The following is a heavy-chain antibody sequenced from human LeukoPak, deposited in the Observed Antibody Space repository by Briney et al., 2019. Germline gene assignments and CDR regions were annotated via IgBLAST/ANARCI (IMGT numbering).Heavy chain of an antibody. J-gene: IGHJ4*02. CDR3: ARHRSGWLQSSFDY. CDR2: IYYSGSS. CDR1: GGSISSSSSY. Sequence: SSETLSLTCSVSGGSISSSSSYWGWIRQPPGKGLEWIGSIYYSGSSFDNPALKSRVTISVDTSKNQFSLKLSSVTAADTAVYYCARHRSGWLQSSFDYWGRGTLVTVSS. D-gene: IGHD5-24*01. V-gene: IGHV4-39*01.